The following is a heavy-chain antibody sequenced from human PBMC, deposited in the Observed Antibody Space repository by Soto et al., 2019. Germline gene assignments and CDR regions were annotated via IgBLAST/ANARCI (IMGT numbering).Heavy chain of an antibody. CDR3: ARNIRGGSYDHFFDY. V-gene: IGHV4-59*01. CDR2: IYNAGST. CDR1: GDSISSNH. Sequence: SETLSLTCSVSGDSISSNHCTWIRQPPGKGLEWLGHIYNAGSTNYNPSLGSRVSISVDTSENHFSLKLDSVTAADTAVYFCARNIRGGSYDHFFDYWGQGTLVTVSS. J-gene: IGHJ4*02. D-gene: IGHD3-3*01.